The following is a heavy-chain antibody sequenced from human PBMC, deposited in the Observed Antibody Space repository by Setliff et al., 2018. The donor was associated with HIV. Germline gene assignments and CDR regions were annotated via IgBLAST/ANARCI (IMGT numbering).Heavy chain of an antibody. Sequence: PGGSLRLSCEASGFTLRSYAMHWVRQAPGKGLEWVALIWYDGSNRYYADSVKGRFTISRDNSGNTLSLQMNRLRAEDTATYYCAKDYASIMIGFYGVDGWGQGTTVTVSS. J-gene: IGHJ6*02. CDR2: IWYDGSNR. CDR1: GFTLRSYA. CDR3: AKDYASIMIGFYGVDG. V-gene: IGHV3-33*06. D-gene: IGHD3-16*01.